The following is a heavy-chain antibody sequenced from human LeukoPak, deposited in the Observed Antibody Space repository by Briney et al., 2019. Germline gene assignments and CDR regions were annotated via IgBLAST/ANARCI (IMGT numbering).Heavy chain of an antibody. CDR3: ARLYYDILTGYHNWFDP. CDR2: ISAYNGNT. Sequence: ASVKVSCKASGYTFTSYGISWVRQAPGQGLEWMVWISAYNGNTNYAQKLQGRVTMTTDTSTSTAYMELRSLRSDDTAVYYCARLYYDILTGYHNWFDPWGQGTLVTVSS. V-gene: IGHV1-18*01. J-gene: IGHJ5*02. CDR1: GYTFTSYG. D-gene: IGHD3-9*01.